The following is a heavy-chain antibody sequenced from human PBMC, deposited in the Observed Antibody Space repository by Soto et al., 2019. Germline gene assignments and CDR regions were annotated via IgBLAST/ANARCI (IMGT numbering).Heavy chain of an antibody. Sequence: VKVSCKASGYTFTDYDINWIRQAPGQRLEWMGWMNPNTGNTRYADHLQGRLIMTRATATSTAFMELSSLRSEETDLYYCASGKLAKLTDFWGQGSLVTVSS. V-gene: IGHV1-8*01. CDR3: ASGKLAKLTDF. CDR2: MNPNTGNT. J-gene: IGHJ4*02. D-gene: IGHD5-12*01. CDR1: GYTFTDYD.